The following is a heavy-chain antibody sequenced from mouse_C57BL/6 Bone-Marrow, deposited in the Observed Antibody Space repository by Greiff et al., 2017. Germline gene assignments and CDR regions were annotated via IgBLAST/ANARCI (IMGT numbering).Heavy chain of an antibody. CDR3: AKLYYDYGGGFAY. D-gene: IGHD2-4*01. V-gene: IGHV1-26*01. CDR2: INPNNGGT. Sequence: EVQLQQSGPELVKPGASVKISCKASGYTFTDYYMNWVKQSHGKSLEWIGDINPNNGGTSYNQKFKGKDTLTVDKSSSTAYMELRSLTSEDSAVYYCAKLYYDYGGGFAYGGQGTLVTVAA. J-gene: IGHJ3*01. CDR1: GYTFTDYY.